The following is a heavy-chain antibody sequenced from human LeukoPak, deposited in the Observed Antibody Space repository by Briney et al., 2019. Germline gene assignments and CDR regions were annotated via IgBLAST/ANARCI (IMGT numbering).Heavy chain of an antibody. CDR1: GFTFRNHG. CDR2: IWYDASNK. D-gene: IGHD6-19*01. J-gene: IGHJ4*02. Sequence: GGSLRLSCAASGFTFRNHGMHWVRQAPGKGLEWVAVIWYDASNKYYADSVKGRFTVSRDNSKNTLYLQMNSLRAEDTAVYYCARDRSVDYFDYWGQGILVTVSS. V-gene: IGHV3-33*01. CDR3: ARDRSVDYFDY.